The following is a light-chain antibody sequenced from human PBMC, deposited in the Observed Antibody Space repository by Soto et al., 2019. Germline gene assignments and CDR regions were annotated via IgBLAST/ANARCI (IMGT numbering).Light chain of an antibody. Sequence: QSALTQPPSVSGSPGQSVAISCTGTSSDVGSYNRVSWYQQLPGTAPKVMIYEVSNRPSGVPDRFSGSKSGNTASLTISGLQAEDEADYYCSSYTSSNTYVFGTGTKLTVL. V-gene: IGLV2-18*02. CDR3: SSYTSSNTYV. CDR2: EVS. J-gene: IGLJ1*01. CDR1: SSDVGSYNR.